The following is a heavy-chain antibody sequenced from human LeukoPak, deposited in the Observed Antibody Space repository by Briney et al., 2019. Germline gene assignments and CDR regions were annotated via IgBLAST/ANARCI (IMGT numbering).Heavy chain of an antibody. V-gene: IGHV4-4*02. CDR1: GGSISSSNW. J-gene: IGHJ5*02. Sequence: SGTLSLTCAVSGGSISSSNWWSWVRQPPGKGLEWIGEIYHSGSTNYNPSLKSRVTISVDKSKNQSSLKLSSVTAADTAVYYCARGILNIAAAGTFWFDPWGQGTLVTVSS. CDR2: IYHSGST. D-gene: IGHD6-13*01. CDR3: ARGILNIAAAGTFWFDP.